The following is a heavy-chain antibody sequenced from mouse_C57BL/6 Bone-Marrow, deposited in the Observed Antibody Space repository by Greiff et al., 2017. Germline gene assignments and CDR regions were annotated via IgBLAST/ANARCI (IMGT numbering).Heavy chain of an antibody. CDR3: AIEKFYYDYDGFAY. Sequence: VQLQQSGPGLVQPSQSLSITCTVSGFSLTSYGVHWVRQSPGKGLEWLGVIWSGGSTDYNAAFISRLSISKDNSKSQVFYKMNSLQADDTAIYYCAIEKFYYDYDGFAYWGQGTLVTVSA. V-gene: IGHV2-2*01. J-gene: IGHJ3*01. D-gene: IGHD2-4*01. CDR2: IWSGGST. CDR1: GFSLTSYG.